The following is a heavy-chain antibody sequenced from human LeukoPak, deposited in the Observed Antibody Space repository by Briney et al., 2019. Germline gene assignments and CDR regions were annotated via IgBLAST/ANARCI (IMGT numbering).Heavy chain of an antibody. CDR1: GGSVSTSDYY. D-gene: IGHD3-10*01. Sequence: PSETLSLTCTVSGGSVSTSDYYWGWIRQTPGKGLEWIGDIFHNGKTNYNPSLKSRVTISLGTSKNRFSLNLTSVTAADTAVYYCARHGSGTSLALYPWGQGTLVTVSS. V-gene: IGHV4-39*01. J-gene: IGHJ5*02. CDR2: IFHNGKT. CDR3: ARHGSGTSLALYP.